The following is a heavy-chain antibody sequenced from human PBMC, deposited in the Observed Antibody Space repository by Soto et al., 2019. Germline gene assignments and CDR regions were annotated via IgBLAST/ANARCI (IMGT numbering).Heavy chain of an antibody. D-gene: IGHD2-15*01. CDR2: ISAYNGNT. Sequence: QVQLVQSGAEVKKPGASVKVSCKASGYTFTSYGISWVRQAPGQGLEWMGWISAYNGNTNYAQKLQGRVTMTTDTSTSTAYXXLXSXXSDDTAVYYCAREEWGLYCSGGSCRNHYYYYGMDVWGQGTTVTVSS. CDR3: AREEWGLYCSGGSCRNHYYYYGMDV. V-gene: IGHV1-18*01. J-gene: IGHJ6*02. CDR1: GYTFTSYG.